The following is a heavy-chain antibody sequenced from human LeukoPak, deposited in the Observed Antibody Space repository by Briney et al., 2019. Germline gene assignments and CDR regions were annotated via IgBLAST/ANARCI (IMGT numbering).Heavy chain of an antibody. V-gene: IGHV3-7*03. J-gene: IGHJ4*02. D-gene: IGHD3-22*01. CDR2: VKQDGSEK. Sequence: GGSLRLSCAASGFTFSNAWMNWVRQAPGKGLEWVANVKQDGSEKYYVNSVKGRFTISRDNAKNSLHLQMDSLRADDTAVYYCARDKGDYDTSGSLFVFGGQGTLVTVSS. CDR3: ARDKGDYDTSGSLFVF. CDR1: GFTFSNAW.